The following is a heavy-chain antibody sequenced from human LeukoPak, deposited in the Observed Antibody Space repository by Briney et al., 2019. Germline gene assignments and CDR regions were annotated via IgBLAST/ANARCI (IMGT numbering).Heavy chain of an antibody. Sequence: ASVKVSCKASGYTFTSYAINWVRQATGQGLEWMGWMNPNSGNTGYAQKFQGRVTMTRDTSISTAYMELSSLRSEDTAVYYCARGRPVSYGSGSYYKFFDYWGQGTLVTVSS. V-gene: IGHV1-8*01. D-gene: IGHD3-10*01. J-gene: IGHJ4*02. CDR1: GYTFTSYA. CDR2: MNPNSGNT. CDR3: ARGRPVSYGSGSYYKFFDY.